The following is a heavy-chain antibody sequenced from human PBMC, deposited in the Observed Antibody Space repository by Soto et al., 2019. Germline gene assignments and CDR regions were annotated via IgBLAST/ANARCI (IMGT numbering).Heavy chain of an antibody. CDR2: IYYSGST. Sequence: SETLSLTCTVSGGSVSSGSYYWSWIRQPPGKGLEWIGYIYYSGSTNYNTSLKSRVTISVDTSKNQFSLNLSSVTAADTAVYYCMNYLTTVTSGYWGHGNLVTVCS. CDR3: MNYLTTVTSGY. D-gene: IGHD4-17*01. CDR1: GGSVSSGSYY. J-gene: IGHJ4*01. V-gene: IGHV4-61*01.